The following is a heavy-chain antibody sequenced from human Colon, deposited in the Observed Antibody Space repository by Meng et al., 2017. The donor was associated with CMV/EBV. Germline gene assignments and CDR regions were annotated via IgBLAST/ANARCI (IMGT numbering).Heavy chain of an antibody. CDR3: ARDDGTATTPDY. J-gene: IGHJ4*02. CDR2: IKSKTDDETK. D-gene: IGHD1-7*01. Sequence: GGSLRLSCAASGFSFNNAWMSWVRQAPGKGLEWVGRIKSKTDDETKDYAAPVKGRFTISRDDSENTLYLEMHSLKTEDTAVYYCARDDGTATTPDYWGQGTLVTVSS. V-gene: IGHV3-15*01. CDR1: GFSFNNAW.